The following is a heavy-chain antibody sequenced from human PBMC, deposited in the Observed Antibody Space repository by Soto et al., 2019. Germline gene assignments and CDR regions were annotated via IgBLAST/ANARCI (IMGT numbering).Heavy chain of an antibody. J-gene: IGHJ5*02. Sequence: QVQLVQSGAEVKKPGASVKVSCKASGYTFTSYGISWVRQAPGQGLEWMGWISAYNGNTNYAQKLQGRVTMTTDTTTRTAYVELRSLRSDDTAVYYCARGQAVVTPSGWFDPWGQGTLVTVSS. CDR2: ISAYNGNT. D-gene: IGHD2-21*02. V-gene: IGHV1-18*01. CDR3: ARGQAVVTPSGWFDP. CDR1: GYTFTSYG.